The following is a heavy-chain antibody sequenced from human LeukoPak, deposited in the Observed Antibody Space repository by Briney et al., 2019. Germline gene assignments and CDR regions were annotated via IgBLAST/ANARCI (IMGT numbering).Heavy chain of an antibody. J-gene: IGHJ4*02. Sequence: TGGSLRLSCAASGFPLGSYAMSWVRQAPGKGLEWVSTVSGTGETTYYADSVKGRFYISRDNSKNTLYLRMNSLRPDDTAIYYCAKGHPNYYDNSGYDYWGQGTLVTVSS. CDR2: VSGTGETT. V-gene: IGHV3-23*01. D-gene: IGHD3-22*01. CDR1: GFPLGSYA. CDR3: AKGHPNYYDNSGYDY.